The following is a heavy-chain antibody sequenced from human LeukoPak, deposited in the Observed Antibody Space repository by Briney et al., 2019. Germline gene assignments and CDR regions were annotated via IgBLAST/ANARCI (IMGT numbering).Heavy chain of an antibody. D-gene: IGHD6-13*01. V-gene: IGHV4-39*07. CDR3: ARRYSSSWYVGFFDP. Sequence: SSETLSLTCTVSGGSISSSGYYWGWIRQPPGKGLEWIGSIYYSGSTNYNPSLESRVAMSVDTSKNQFSLRLSSVTAADTAIYYCARRYSSSWYVGFFDPWGQGTLVTVSS. J-gene: IGHJ5*02. CDR2: IYYSGST. CDR1: GGSISSSGYY.